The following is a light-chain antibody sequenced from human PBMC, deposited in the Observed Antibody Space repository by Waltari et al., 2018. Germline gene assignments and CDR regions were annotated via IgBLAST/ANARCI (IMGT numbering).Light chain of an antibody. J-gene: IGKJ2*01. Sequence: DIVMTQSPDSLAVSLGETATINCKSSQSVLYTSNNKNYLGWYQQKPGRPPKLLVYLASTRESGVPDRFSAGGSGTDFTLTISSLQAEDVAIYYCQQYYKSRTFGQGTKLEIK. CDR1: QSVLYTSNNKNY. V-gene: IGKV4-1*01. CDR2: LAS. CDR3: QQYYKSRT.